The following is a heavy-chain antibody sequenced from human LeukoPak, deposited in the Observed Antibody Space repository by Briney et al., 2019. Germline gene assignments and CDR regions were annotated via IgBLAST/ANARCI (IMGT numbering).Heavy chain of an antibody. Sequence: SETLSLTCAVSGGSFSGYYWTWIRQTPGKGLEWIGETSYGGSTNYNPSLKSRVTISVDASKNQLSLKLSSVTAADTAVYYCARGYCSGGSCYSYYYYNYMDVWGKGTTVTVSS. V-gene: IGHV4-34*01. D-gene: IGHD2-15*01. CDR2: TSYGGST. CDR3: ARGYCSGGSCYSYYYYNYMDV. J-gene: IGHJ6*03. CDR1: GGSFSGYY.